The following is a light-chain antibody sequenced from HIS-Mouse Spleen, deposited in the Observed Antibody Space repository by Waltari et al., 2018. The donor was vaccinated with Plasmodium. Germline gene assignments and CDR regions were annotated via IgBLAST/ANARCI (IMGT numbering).Light chain of an antibody. CDR2: EDS. Sequence: SYELTQPPSVSVSPGQTARITCSGDALPKKYAYWYQQKSGQAPVRVIYEDSKRPSGIPARFSGSSSGTMATLTIRGAQVEDEADYCCYSTDSSGNHRVFGGGTKLTVL. V-gene: IGLV3-10*01. J-gene: IGLJ3*02. CDR3: YSTDSSGNHRV. CDR1: ALPKKY.